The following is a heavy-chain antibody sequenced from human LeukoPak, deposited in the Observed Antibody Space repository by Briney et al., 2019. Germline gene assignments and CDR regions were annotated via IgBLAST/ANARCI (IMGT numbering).Heavy chain of an antibody. CDR3: ARGSIAAPNWFDP. CDR2: FDPEDGET. Sequence: ASVKVSCKVSGYILTELSMHWVRQAPGKGLEWMGGFDPEDGETIYAQKFQGRVTITTDESTSTAYMELSSLRSEDTAVYYCARGSIAAPNWFDPWXQGTLVTVSS. CDR1: GYILTELS. V-gene: IGHV1-24*01. J-gene: IGHJ5*02. D-gene: IGHD6-6*01.